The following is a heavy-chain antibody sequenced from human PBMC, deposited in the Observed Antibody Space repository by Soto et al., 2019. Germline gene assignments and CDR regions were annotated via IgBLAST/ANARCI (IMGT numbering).Heavy chain of an antibody. CDR3: VRDGGPLSYYGLDV. V-gene: IGHV3-11*01. Sequence: VQLVESGGGLVKPGGTLRLSCAASGFILSDYYMSWIRQAPGKGLDWVSYISVSGTSIYYADSVKGRFTVSRDNAKSSVYLQLNSLIADDTAIYYCVRDGGPLSYYGLDVWGQGPTVTVSS. D-gene: IGHD3-16*01. CDR2: ISVSGTSI. J-gene: IGHJ6*02. CDR1: GFILSDYY.